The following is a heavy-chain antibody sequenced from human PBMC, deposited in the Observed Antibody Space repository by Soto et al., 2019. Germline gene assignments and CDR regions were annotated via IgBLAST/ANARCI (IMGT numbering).Heavy chain of an antibody. CDR3: ARMITFLPTNGAQYYFDY. J-gene: IGHJ4*02. CDR2: IDWDDDK. Sequence: SGPTLVNPTQTLTLTCTFSGFSLSTSGMCVSWIRQPPGKALEWLALIDWDDDKYYSTSLKTRLTISKDTSKNQVVLTMTNMDPVDTATYYCARMITFLPTNGAQYYFDYWGQGTLVTVS. V-gene: IGHV2-70*01. D-gene: IGHD3-16*01. CDR1: GFSLSTSGMC.